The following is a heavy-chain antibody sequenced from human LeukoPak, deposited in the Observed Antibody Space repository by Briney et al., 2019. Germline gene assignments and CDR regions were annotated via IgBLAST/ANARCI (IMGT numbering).Heavy chain of an antibody. D-gene: IGHD3-22*01. J-gene: IGHJ3*02. Sequence: SETLSLTCTVSGGSISSGGYYWSWIRQHPGKGLEWIEYIYYSGSTYYNPSLKSRVTISVDTSKNQFSLKLSSVTAADTAVYYCARVYYYDSSGYYYKAFDIWGQGTMVTVYS. CDR3: ARVYYYDSSGYYYKAFDI. CDR1: GGSISSGGYY. V-gene: IGHV4-31*03. CDR2: IYYSGST.